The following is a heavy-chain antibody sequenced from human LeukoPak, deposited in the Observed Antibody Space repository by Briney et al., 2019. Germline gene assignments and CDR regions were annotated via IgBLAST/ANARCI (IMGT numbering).Heavy chain of an antibody. D-gene: IGHD5-18*01. CDR1: GGSISSGSYY. J-gene: IGHJ3*02. CDR3: AREKSVGGYSYGNDAFDI. V-gene: IGHV4-61*02. CDR2: IYTSGST. Sequence: SETLSLTCTVSGGSISSGSYYWSWIRQPAGKGLEWIGRIYTSGSTNYNPSLKSRVTISVDTSKNQFSLKLSSVTAADTAVYYCAREKSVGGYSYGNDAFDIWGQGTMVTVSS.